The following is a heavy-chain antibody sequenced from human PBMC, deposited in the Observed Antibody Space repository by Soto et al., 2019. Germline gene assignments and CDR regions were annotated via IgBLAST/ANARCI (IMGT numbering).Heavy chain of an antibody. Sequence: SETLSLTCAVYGGSFSGYYWSWIRQPPGKGLEWIGEINHSGSTNYNPSLKSRVTISVDTSKNQFSLKLSSVTAADTAVYYCARRGGEYSSSWYGLFDYWGQGTLVTVSS. V-gene: IGHV4-34*01. J-gene: IGHJ4*02. CDR2: INHSGST. CDR3: ARRGGEYSSSWYGLFDY. CDR1: GGSFSGYY. D-gene: IGHD6-13*01.